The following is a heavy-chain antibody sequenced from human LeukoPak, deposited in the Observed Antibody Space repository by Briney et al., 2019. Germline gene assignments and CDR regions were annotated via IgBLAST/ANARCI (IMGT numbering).Heavy chain of an antibody. CDR1: GFTFSSYA. V-gene: IGHV3-23*01. J-gene: IGHJ5*02. Sequence: PGGSLRLSCAASGFTFSSYAMSWVRQAPGKGLEWVSAISASGLTTYYADSVKGRFSISRDNSKNTLYLQMSSLRADDTAVYYCAKEPREYCSRTSGPNWIDAWGQGTLVTVSS. CDR3: AKEPREYCSRTSGPNWIDA. D-gene: IGHD2-2*01. CDR2: ISASGLTT.